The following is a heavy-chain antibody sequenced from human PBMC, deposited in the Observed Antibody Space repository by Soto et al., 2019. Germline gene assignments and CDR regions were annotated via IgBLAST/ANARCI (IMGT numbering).Heavy chain of an antibody. D-gene: IGHD5-12*01. J-gene: IGHJ4*02. CDR3: ARMSGYSGYEHFDY. CDR1: GFTFSSYA. V-gene: IGHV3-30-3*01. Sequence: QVQLVESGGGVVQPGRSLRLSCAASGFTFSSYAMHWVRQAPGKGLEWVAVISYDGSNKYYADSVKGRFTISRDNSKNTLYLQMNSLRAEDTAVYYCARMSGYSGYEHFDYWGQGTLVTVSS. CDR2: ISYDGSNK.